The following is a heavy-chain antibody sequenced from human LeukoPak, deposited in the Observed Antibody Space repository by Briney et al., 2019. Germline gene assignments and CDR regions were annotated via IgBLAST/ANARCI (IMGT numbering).Heavy chain of an antibody. Sequence: SETLSLTCAVYGGSFSGYYWGWIRQPPGKGLEWIGEINHSGSTNYNPSLKSRVTISVDTSKNQFSLKLSSVTAADTAVYYCPRALYGSGSYYNVGYYYYYMDVWGKGTTVTVSS. CDR1: GGSFSGYY. V-gene: IGHV4-34*01. CDR3: PRALYGSGSYYNVGYYYYYMDV. CDR2: INHSGST. J-gene: IGHJ6*03. D-gene: IGHD3-10*01.